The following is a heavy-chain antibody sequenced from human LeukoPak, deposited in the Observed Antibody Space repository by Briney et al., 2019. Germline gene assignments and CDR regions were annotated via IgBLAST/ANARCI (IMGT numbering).Heavy chain of an antibody. Sequence: PGGSLRLSCAASGFIVSSKYMSWVRQAPGKGLEWVSVLYSGRSTYYADSVKGRFTISRDNSKNTLYLQMNSLSAEDTAVYYCAQGGNWFDPWGQGTLVTVSS. CDR2: LYSGRST. CDR3: AQGGNWFDP. V-gene: IGHV3-66*01. CDR1: GFIVSSKY. J-gene: IGHJ5*02. D-gene: IGHD3-16*01.